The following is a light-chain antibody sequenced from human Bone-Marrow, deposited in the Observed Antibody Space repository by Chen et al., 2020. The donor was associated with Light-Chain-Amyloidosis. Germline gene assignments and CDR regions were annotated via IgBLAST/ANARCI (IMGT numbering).Light chain of an antibody. V-gene: IGKV3-15*01. Sequence: EIVMTQTPATLSVSPGESATLSCRASQSVGKKLAWYQQTPGQAPMLLIYDIITRATGIPARFSGSGSGTEFTLSISGLQSEDFAVYFCQHYKHWPPTFGQGTKVEIK. J-gene: IGKJ1*01. CDR1: QSVGKK. CDR2: DII. CDR3: QHYKHWPPT.